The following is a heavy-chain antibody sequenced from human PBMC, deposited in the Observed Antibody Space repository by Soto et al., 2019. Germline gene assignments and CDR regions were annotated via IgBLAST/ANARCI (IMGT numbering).Heavy chain of an antibody. V-gene: IGHV1-69*01. CDR2: IIPIFGTA. CDR3: ARVIAVAGNYYYYGMDV. Sequence: QVQLVQSGAEVKKPGSSVKVSCKASGGTFSSYAISWVRQAPGQGLEWMGGIIPIFGTANYAQKFQGSVTITADESTSTAYMELSSLRSEDTAVYYCARVIAVAGNYYYYGMDVWGQGTTVTVSS. CDR1: GGTFSSYA. J-gene: IGHJ6*02. D-gene: IGHD6-19*01.